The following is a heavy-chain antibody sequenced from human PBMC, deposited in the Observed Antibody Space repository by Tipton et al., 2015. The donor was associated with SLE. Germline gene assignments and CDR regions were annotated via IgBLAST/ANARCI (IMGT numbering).Heavy chain of an antibody. CDR1: GGSISSGGYY. CDR3: ARDLGVVPAARFDP. J-gene: IGHJ5*02. Sequence: TLSLTCTVSGGSISSGGYYWSWIRQHPGKGLEWIGYIYYSGSTYYNPSLKSRVTISVDTSKNQFSLKLSSVTAADTAVYYCARDLGVVPAARFDPWGQGTLVTVSS. D-gene: IGHD2-2*01. CDR2: IYYSGST. V-gene: IGHV4-31*03.